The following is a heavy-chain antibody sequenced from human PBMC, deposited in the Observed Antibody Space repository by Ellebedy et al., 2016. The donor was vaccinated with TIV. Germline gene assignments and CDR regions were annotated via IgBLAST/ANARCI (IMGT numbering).Heavy chain of an antibody. D-gene: IGHD1-14*01. V-gene: IGHV3-23*01. J-gene: IGHJ4*02. CDR1: GFTFNDYV. Sequence: GESLKISXAASGFTFNDYVMSWVRQAPGKGLECVSAISSNGGRPYYADSVKGRFTISRDSSKNTLYLQMNGLRVEDTAVYYCAKTPGVSLRFDFWGQGTQVTVSS. CDR2: ISSNGGRP. CDR3: AKTPGVSLRFDF.